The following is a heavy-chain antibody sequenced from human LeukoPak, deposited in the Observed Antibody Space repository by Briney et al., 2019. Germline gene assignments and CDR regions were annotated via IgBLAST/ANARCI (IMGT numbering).Heavy chain of an antibody. J-gene: IGHJ4*02. Sequence: GGSLRLSCAGSGFTFSDYEMNWVRQAPGKGLEWVSYITGSGGIIYYADSVKGGFTISRDNAKNTLSLQMNSLRDEDTTIYYCANRHDYWGQGTLVTVSS. CDR2: ITGSGGII. CDR3: ANRHDY. V-gene: IGHV3-48*03. CDR1: GFTFSDYE.